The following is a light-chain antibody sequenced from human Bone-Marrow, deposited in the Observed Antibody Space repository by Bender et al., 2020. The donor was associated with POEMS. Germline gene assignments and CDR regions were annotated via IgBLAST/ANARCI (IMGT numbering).Light chain of an antibody. J-gene: IGLJ1*01. Sequence: QSALTQPASVSGSPGQSITISCTGSSSDVGGSNSVSWYQQHPGKAPKLIIFDVSNRPSGVSNRFSGSKSDNTASLTISGLQAEDEADYFCCSYARTYTYVFGTTTKVTVL. V-gene: IGLV2-14*03. CDR1: SSDVGGSNS. CDR3: CSYARTYTYV. CDR2: DVS.